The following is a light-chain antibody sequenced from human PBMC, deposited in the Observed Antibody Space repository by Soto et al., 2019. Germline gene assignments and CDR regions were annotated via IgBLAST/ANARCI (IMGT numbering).Light chain of an antibody. CDR2: GAS. V-gene: IGKV3-20*01. J-gene: IGKJ5*01. Sequence: EIVLTQCPGALSLSPGESAIPLGRASQFVNSRKLAWYQQKPGQAPRLLIYGASSRATGTPDRFSGSGSGTDFTLTITPLEPEDFVVYFCQQYDTSPITFGQGTRLEIK. CDR1: QFVNSRK. CDR3: QQYDTSPIT.